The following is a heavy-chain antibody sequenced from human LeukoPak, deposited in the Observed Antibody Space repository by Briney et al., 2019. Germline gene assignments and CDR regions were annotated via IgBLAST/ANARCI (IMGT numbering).Heavy chain of an antibody. D-gene: IGHD4-17*01. Sequence: GSLSLSCAASRFTFSRYGMHWVRQAPGKGLEWVAFIRYDGSNKYYADSVKGRFTISRDNSKNTLYLQMNSLRAEDTAVYYCAKEIWPTVTIPGWTYFDYWGQGALVTVSS. CDR3: AKEIWPTVTIPGWTYFDY. J-gene: IGHJ4*02. CDR2: IRYDGSNK. CDR1: RFTFSRYG. V-gene: IGHV3-30*02.